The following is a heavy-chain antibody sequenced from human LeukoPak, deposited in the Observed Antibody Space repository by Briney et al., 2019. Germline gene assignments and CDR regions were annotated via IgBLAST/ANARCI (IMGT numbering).Heavy chain of an antibody. V-gene: IGHV4-59*01. CDR1: GGSIGSYY. D-gene: IGHD1-26*01. CDR2: IYYSGNT. J-gene: IGHJ4*02. CDR3: ARGRGIVGATVFDY. Sequence: SETLSLTCTVSGGSIGSYYWSWVRQPPGKGLEWIGYIYYSGNTNYNPSLKSRVTISVDTSKNQFSLKLSSVTAADTAVYYCARGRGIVGATVFDYWGQGTLVTVSS.